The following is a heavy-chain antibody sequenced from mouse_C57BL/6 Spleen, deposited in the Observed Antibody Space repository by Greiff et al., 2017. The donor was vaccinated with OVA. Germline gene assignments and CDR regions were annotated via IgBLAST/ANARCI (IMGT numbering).Heavy chain of an antibody. J-gene: IGHJ4*01. CDR2: INPNNGGT. Sequence: EVQLQQSGPELVKPGASVKIPCKASGYTFTDYNMDWVKQSPGKSLEWIGDINPNNGGTIYNQKFKGKATLTVDKSSSTAYMELRSLTSEDTAVYYCARRAYPDCYAMDYWGQGTSVTVSS. CDR3: ARRAYPDCYAMDY. CDR1: GYTFTDYN. V-gene: IGHV1-18*01.